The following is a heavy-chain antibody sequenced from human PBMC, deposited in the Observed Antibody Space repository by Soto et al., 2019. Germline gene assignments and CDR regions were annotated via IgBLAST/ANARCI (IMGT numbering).Heavy chain of an antibody. CDR1: SYY. Sequence: SYYVCWMRQPPGKGLECMGYVYYSGSTNYTPALKSRVTISVDTSKNQISLRLKSVTAADTAVFYYGNGDPRDLHSFPSRRSSDL. D-gene: IGHD1-1*01. CDR3: GNGDPRDLHSFPSRRSSDL. J-gene: IGHJ2*01. V-gene: IGHV4-59*01. CDR2: VYYSGST.